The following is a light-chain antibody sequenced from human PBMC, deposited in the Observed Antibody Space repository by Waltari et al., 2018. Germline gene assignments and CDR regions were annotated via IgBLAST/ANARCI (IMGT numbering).Light chain of an antibody. V-gene: IGLV1-44*01. Sequence: QSVLTQAPSASGTPGRRVTISCSGSSSNIESNTVNWYQQLPGTAPKLLISSNNQRPSGVPDRFSGSKSGTAASLAISGLQSEDEAEYSCAVWDDSLSGVVFGGGTKLTVL. J-gene: IGLJ2*01. CDR3: AVWDDSLSGVV. CDR1: SSNIESNT. CDR2: SNN.